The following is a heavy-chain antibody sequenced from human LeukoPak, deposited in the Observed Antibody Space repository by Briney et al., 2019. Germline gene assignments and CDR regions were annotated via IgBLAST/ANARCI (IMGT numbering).Heavy chain of an antibody. CDR2: MNPNSGNT. CDR1: GYTFTSYD. V-gene: IGHV1-8*01. J-gene: IGHJ5*02. Sequence: GASVKVSCKASGYTFTSYDINWVRQATGQGLEWMGWMNPNSGNTGYAQKFQGRVTITRNTSISTAYMELSSLRSEDTAVYYCARVLRLHLKQQLAQGFDPWGQGTLVTVSS. CDR3: ARVLRLHLKQQLAQGFDP. D-gene: IGHD6-13*01.